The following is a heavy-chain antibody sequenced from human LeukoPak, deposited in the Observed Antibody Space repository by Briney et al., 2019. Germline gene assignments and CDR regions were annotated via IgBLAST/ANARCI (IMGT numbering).Heavy chain of an antibody. CDR2: INPNSGGT. CDR3: ARDYRLAVAGTGY. J-gene: IGHJ4*02. V-gene: IGHV1-2*02. CDR1: GYSFTAYY. D-gene: IGHD6-19*01. Sequence: ASVKVSCKASGYSFTAYYMHWVRQAPGQGLEWMGWINPNSGGTNYAQKFQGRVTMTRDTSISTAYMELSRPRSDDTAVYYCARDYRLAVAGTGYWGQGTLVTVSS.